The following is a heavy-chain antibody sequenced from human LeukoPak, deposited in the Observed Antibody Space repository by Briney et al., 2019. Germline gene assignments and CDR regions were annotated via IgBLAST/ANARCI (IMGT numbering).Heavy chain of an antibody. Sequence: ASVKVSCKASGYTFTSYAIHWVRQAPGQRLEWMGWISAGNGNTKYSQNFQGRATFISNTSATTAFMELSSLRSEDAAVYYCARDSGSGNNDYWGQGTLVTISS. V-gene: IGHV1-3*01. CDR1: GYTFTSYA. J-gene: IGHJ4*02. CDR3: ARDSGSGNNDY. D-gene: IGHD1-26*01. CDR2: ISAGNGNT.